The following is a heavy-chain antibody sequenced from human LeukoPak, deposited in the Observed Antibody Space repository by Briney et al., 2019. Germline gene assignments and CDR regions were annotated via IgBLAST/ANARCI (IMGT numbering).Heavy chain of an antibody. CDR1: GGTFSSYA. J-gene: IGHJ4*02. V-gene: IGHV1-69*04. CDR2: IIPILGIA. Sequence: GASVKVSCKASGGTFSSYAISWVRQAPGQGLEWIGRIIPILGIANYAQKFQGRVTITADKSTSTAYMELSSLRSEDTAVYYCARASRSMVRGVISRSNCFDYWGQGTLVTVSS. D-gene: IGHD3-10*01. CDR3: ARASRSMVRGVISRSNCFDY.